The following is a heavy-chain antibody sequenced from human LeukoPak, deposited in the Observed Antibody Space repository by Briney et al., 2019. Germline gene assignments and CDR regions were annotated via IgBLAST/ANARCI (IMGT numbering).Heavy chain of an antibody. V-gene: IGHV4-4*02. CDR2: IYHSGST. Sequence: SGTLSLTCAVSGDSISSSNWWSWVRQPPGKGLEWIGQIYHSGSTNYNPSLKSRVTISLDKSKNQFSLQLNSVTPEDTAVYYCAREGVGATMANWGQGTLVTVSS. CDR1: GDSISSSNW. CDR3: AREGVGATMAN. D-gene: IGHD1-26*01. J-gene: IGHJ4*02.